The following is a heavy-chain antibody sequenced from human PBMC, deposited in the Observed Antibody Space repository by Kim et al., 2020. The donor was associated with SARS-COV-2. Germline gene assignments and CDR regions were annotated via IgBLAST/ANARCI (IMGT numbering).Heavy chain of an antibody. Sequence: SVKVSCKASGGTFSSYAISWVRQAPGQGLEWMGRIIPMLGIANYAQKFQGRVTITADKSTSTAYMELSSLRSEDTAVYYCARVSGYCSGGSCYANYYYYGMDVGGKGTTVTVSS. CDR1: GGTFSSYA. V-gene: IGHV1-69*04. CDR2: IIPMLGIA. CDR3: ARVSGYCSGGSCYANYYYYGMDV. D-gene: IGHD2-15*01. J-gene: IGHJ6*04.